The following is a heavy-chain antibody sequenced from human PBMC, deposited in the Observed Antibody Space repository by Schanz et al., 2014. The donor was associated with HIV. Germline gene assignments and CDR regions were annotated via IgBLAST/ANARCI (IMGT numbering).Heavy chain of an antibody. CDR1: GFTFSSYG. Sequence: QVQLVESGGGVVQPGRSLRLSCAASGFTFSSYGMHWVRQAPGKGLEWVAVISYDGSNKYYADSVKGRFTISRDKSKNTLYLQMNSLRAEDTAVYYCARVEGPPTFYYYYYGSDVGGQGTAVTVSS. V-gene: IGHV3-30*03. CDR3: ARVEGPPTFYYYYYGSDV. J-gene: IGHJ6*02. D-gene: IGHD4-4*01. CDR2: ISYDGSNK.